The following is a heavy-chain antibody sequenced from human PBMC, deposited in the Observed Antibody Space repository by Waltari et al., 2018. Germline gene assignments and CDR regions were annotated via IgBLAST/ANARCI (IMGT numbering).Heavy chain of an antibody. CDR1: GYRFTDYY. J-gene: IGHJ3*01. Sequence: EVQLLQSGPELKKPGRTVKISCQVSGYRFTDYYLHWVQQAPGKGPQWMGLVDPEDGETIYAERFQGRVTITADTSTETAFMELSSLTSDDTAVYYCVTALGDRSSASRPFDVWGLGTLITVSS. CDR3: VTALGDRSSASRPFDV. D-gene: IGHD3-10*01. CDR2: VDPEDGET. V-gene: IGHV1-69-2*01.